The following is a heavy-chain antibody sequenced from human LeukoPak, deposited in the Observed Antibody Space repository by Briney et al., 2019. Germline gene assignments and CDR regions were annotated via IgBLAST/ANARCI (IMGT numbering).Heavy chain of an antibody. CDR1: GGSISSYY. Sequence: SETLSLTCTVSGGSISSYYWHWIRQPPGKGLEWIGHIYYSGSTNYSPSLRGRVTTSVDTSKSQFSLKLTSVTAADAAVYYCARASIYGGYWYFDLWGRGTLVTVSS. V-gene: IGHV4-59*01. CDR3: ARASIYGGYWYFDL. J-gene: IGHJ2*01. D-gene: IGHD4-23*01. CDR2: IYYSGST.